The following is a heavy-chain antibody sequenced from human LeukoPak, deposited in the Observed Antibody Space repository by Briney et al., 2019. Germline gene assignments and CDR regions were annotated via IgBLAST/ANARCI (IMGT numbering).Heavy chain of an antibody. J-gene: IGHJ4*02. CDR3: ASPSPGGPAAGLFDY. CDR2: IYSVGDT. V-gene: IGHV3-53*04. Sequence: GGSLRLSCAVSGFIVNSNYMSWVRQAPGKGLEWVSVIYSVGDTYYADSVKGRFTISRHNSKTTLYLQMNSLKAEDTAVYYCASPSPGGPAAGLFDYWGQGTLVTVSS. D-gene: IGHD6-13*01. CDR1: GFIVNSNY.